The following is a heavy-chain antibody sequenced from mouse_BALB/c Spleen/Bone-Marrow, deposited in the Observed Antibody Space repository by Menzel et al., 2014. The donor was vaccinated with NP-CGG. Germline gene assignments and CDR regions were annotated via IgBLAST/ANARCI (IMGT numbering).Heavy chain of an antibody. J-gene: IGHJ4*01. Sequence: EVMLVESGGGLVEPGGSLKLSCAASGFTFIAYTMSWVRQTPEKRLEWVAYINNGGGSTYYPDTVKGRFTISRNNAKNTLSLQMSSLKTEDTAMYYCARHGEEQPVLAMDYWGQGTSVTVSS. CDR2: INNGGGST. CDR1: GFTFIAYT. D-gene: IGHD6-1*01. CDR3: ARHGEEQPVLAMDY. V-gene: IGHV5-12-2*01.